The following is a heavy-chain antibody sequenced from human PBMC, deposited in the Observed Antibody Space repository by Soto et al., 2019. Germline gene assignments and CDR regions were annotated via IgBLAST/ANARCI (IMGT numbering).Heavy chain of an antibody. CDR1: GGTFSSYA. CDR2: IIPIFGTA. Sequence: SVKVSCKASGGTFSSYAISWVRQAPGQGLEWMGGIIPIFGTANYAQKFQGRVTITADESTSTAYMELSSLRSEDTAVYYCARSPRGEIYYYYYGMDVWGQGTTVTVSS. D-gene: IGHD3-10*01. J-gene: IGHJ6*02. V-gene: IGHV1-69*13. CDR3: ARSPRGEIYYYYYGMDV.